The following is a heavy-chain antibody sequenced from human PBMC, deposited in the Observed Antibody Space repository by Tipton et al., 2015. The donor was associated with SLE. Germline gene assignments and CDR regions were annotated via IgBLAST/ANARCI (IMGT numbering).Heavy chain of an antibody. Sequence: TLSLTCTVSGGSITNYYWGWVRQPAGKGLEWIGRICCGGSTKYNPSLDSRVSLSVDASKDQFSLKLSSVTAADTAVYYCAREGRYPYYYYYMDVWGKGTTVTVSS. CDR3: AREGRYPYYYYYMDV. D-gene: IGHD2-2*01. J-gene: IGHJ6*03. CDR1: GGSITNYY. CDR2: ICCGGST. V-gene: IGHV4-4*07.